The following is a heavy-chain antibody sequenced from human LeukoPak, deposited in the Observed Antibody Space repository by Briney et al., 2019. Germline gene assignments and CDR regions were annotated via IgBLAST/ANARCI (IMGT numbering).Heavy chain of an antibody. J-gene: IGHJ6*02. CDR3: ARVGYCSGGSCYSDYYYGMDV. D-gene: IGHD2-15*01. V-gene: IGHV4-34*01. CDR2: INHSGST. CDR1: GGSFSGHY. Sequence: SETLSLTCAVYGGSFSGHYWSWIRQPPGKGLEWIGEINHSGSTNYNPSLKSRVTISVDTSKNQFTLKLSSVTAADTAVYYCARVGYCSGGSCYSDYYYGMDVWGQGTTVTVSS.